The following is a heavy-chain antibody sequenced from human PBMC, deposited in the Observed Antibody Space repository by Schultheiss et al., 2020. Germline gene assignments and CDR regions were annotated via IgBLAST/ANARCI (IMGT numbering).Heavy chain of an antibody. J-gene: IGHJ4*02. CDR3: VRLDEQDGYSSD. CDR1: GYSISSGYY. V-gene: IGHV4-38-2*02. D-gene: IGHD6-19*01. CDR2: IHHSGHT. Sequence: SETLSLTCTAYGYSISSGYYWAWIRQSPGKELEWIGAIHHSGHTYYRPSLKSRVTISVDTSKNQFSLKLSSVTAADTAVYHCVRLDEQDGYSSDWGQGTLVTVSS.